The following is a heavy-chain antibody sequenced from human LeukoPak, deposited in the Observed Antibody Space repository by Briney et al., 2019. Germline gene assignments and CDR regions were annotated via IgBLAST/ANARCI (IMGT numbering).Heavy chain of an antibody. Sequence: GGSLRLSCAASGFIVSNTYMTWVRQAPGKGLEWVSVIHNDGSTYYADSVKGRFTISRDNSKNMLFLRMNSLRAEDTAVYYCARDSGSPQDAFDIWGQGTMVTVSS. J-gene: IGHJ3*02. V-gene: IGHV3-53*01. D-gene: IGHD6-13*01. CDR1: GFIVSNTY. CDR2: IHNDGST. CDR3: ARDSGSPQDAFDI.